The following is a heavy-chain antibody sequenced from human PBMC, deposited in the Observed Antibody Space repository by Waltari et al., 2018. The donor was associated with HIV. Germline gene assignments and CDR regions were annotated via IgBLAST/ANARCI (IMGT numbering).Heavy chain of an antibody. V-gene: IGHV1-69*12. J-gene: IGHJ4*02. CDR1: GGTFGNYG. Sequence: QVQLVQSGAEMKKPGSSVKVSCKASGGTFGNYGINWVRQVPGQGLEWMGGIIPIFGTTNLAQKYQGRVTISADEFTSTVYMELSSLRSEDTAVYHCARTDTHFWGQGTLVTVSS. CDR2: IIPIFGTT. CDR3: ARTDTHF.